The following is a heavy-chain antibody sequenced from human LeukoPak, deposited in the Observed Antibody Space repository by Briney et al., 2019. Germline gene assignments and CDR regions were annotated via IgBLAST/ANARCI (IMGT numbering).Heavy chain of an antibody. CDR1: GFTFSSYS. CDR3: ARDLPSIAARLLDY. J-gene: IGHJ4*02. CDR2: ISSSSSYI. D-gene: IGHD6-6*01. Sequence: EGSLRLSCAASGFTFSSYSMNWVRQAPGKGLEWVSSISSSSSYIYYADSVKGRFTISRDNAKNSLYLQMNSLRAEDTAVYYCARDLPSIAARLLDYWGQGTLVTVSS. V-gene: IGHV3-21*01.